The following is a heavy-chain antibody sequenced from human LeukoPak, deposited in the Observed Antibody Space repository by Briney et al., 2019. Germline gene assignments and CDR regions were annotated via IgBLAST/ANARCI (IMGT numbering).Heavy chain of an antibody. Sequence: ASVKVSCKASGSTFSSYAISWVRQAPGQGLEWMGGIIPIFGTANYAQKFQGRVTITADESTSTAYMELSSLRSEDTAVYYCARDSRDIVVVPAFYYYYYMDVWGKGTTVTVSS. D-gene: IGHD2-2*01. CDR3: ARDSRDIVVVPAFYYYYYMDV. CDR1: GSTFSSYA. J-gene: IGHJ6*03. V-gene: IGHV1-69*01. CDR2: IIPIFGTA.